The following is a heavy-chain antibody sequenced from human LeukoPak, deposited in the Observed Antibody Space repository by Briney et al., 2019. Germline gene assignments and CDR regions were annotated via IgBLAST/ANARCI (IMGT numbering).Heavy chain of an antibody. J-gene: IGHJ4*02. D-gene: IGHD3-22*01. V-gene: IGHV1-2*02. CDR1: GYTFSDVY. CDR2: VNPQSGAT. Sequence: ASVKVSCKASGYTFSDVYIHRVRQAPGQGLEWMAWVNPQSGATNYAQKFKGRITTTRDMSITTAYMKLTTLRSDDTAVYYCVRGGDDSGLHFAYWGQGTLVTVSS. CDR3: VRGGDDSGLHFAY.